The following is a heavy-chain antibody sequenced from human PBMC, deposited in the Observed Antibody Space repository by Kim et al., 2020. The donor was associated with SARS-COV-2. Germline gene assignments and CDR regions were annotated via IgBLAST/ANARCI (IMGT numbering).Heavy chain of an antibody. CDR3: ARGPRLVGATDYFDY. V-gene: IGHV1-3*01. Sequence: ASVKVYCKASGYTFTSYAMHWVRQAPGQRLEWMGWINAGNGNTKYSQKFQGRVTITRDTSASTAYMELSSLRSEDTAVYYCARGPRLVGATDYFDYWGQGTLVTVSS. D-gene: IGHD1-26*01. CDR1: GYTFTSYA. J-gene: IGHJ4*02. CDR2: INAGNGNT.